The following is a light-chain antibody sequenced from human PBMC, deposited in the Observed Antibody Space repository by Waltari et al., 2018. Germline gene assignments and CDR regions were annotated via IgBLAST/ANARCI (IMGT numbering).Light chain of an antibody. CDR2: WAS. V-gene: IGKV4-1*01. CDR3: QQYYSSPHT. J-gene: IGKJ2*01. Sequence: DIVMTQSQDSLAVSLGERATINCKSSQSVLYSSDNKNYLAWYQQKPGQPPKLLIYWASTRESGVPDRFSGSGSGTDFTLTSSSLQAEDVAVFYCQQYYSSPHTFGQGTKLEIK. CDR1: QSVLYSSDNKNY.